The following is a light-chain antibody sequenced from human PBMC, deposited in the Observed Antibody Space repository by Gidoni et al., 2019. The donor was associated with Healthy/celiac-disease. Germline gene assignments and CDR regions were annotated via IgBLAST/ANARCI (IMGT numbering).Light chain of an antibody. CDR2: SSN. Sequence: QSVLTQPPSASGTPGQRVTISCSGSSTNIGSKYVYWYQQPPGKAPKPLIYSSNQRPAGVPARFSVSKSGSSASLAIRGLRSEDEADYYCAAWDDSLSVGVFGTGTKVTVL. J-gene: IGLJ1*01. V-gene: IGLV1-47*01. CDR3: AAWDDSLSVGV. CDR1: STNIGSKY.